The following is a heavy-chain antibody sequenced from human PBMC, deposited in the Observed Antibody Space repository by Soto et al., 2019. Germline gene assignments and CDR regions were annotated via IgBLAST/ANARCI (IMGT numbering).Heavy chain of an antibody. CDR2: IYTSGST. V-gene: IGHV4-4*07. CDR1: GGSISSYY. D-gene: IGHD3-10*01. CDR3: ARDASNILWFGELWRTGENWFDP. Sequence: SETLSLTCTFSGGSISSYYWSWIRQPAGKGLEWIGRIYTSGSTNYNPSLKSRVTMSVDTSKNQFSLKLSSVTAADTAVYYCARDASNILWFGELWRTGENWFDPWGQGTLVTVS. J-gene: IGHJ5*02.